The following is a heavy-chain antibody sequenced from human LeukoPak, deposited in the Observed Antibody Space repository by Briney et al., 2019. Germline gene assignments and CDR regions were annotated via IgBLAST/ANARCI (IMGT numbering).Heavy chain of an antibody. CDR2: INPNSGDT. J-gene: IGHJ5*02. CDR3: ARDNSVGDVAWWFDP. D-gene: IGHD1-26*01. V-gene: IGHV1-2*02. CDR1: GYTFTGYY. Sequence: GASVKVSCKASGYTFTGYYMHWVRQARGQGLEWMGWINPNSGDTHYAQKFQGRVTMTRDMSTTTDYMELSSLTYDDTAVYYCARDNSVGDVAWWFDPWGQGTLVTVSS.